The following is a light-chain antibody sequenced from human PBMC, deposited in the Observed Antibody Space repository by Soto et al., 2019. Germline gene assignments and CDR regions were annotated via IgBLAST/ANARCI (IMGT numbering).Light chain of an antibody. CDR1: QSVSSSY. V-gene: IGKV3-20*01. CDR3: QQYGSSPWT. Sequence: EIVLTQAPGTVSLSPGERATLSCRASQSVSSSYLAWYQQKPGQAPRLLIYAASSRATGIPDRFSGSGSGTEFTLTISRLEPEDFGVYYCQQYGSSPWTFGQGTKVEIK. CDR2: AAS. J-gene: IGKJ1*01.